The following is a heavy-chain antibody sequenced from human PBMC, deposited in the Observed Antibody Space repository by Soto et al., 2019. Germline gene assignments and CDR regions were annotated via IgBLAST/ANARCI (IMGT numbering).Heavy chain of an antibody. CDR3: ARDSSMIVVGPLGMDV. CDR2: IDYYGST. V-gene: IGHV4-59*01. CDR1: GGSISSYY. Sequence: PSETLSLTCTVSGGSISSYYWSWIRQPPGKRLEWIGYIDYYGSTNYNPSLKSRVTISVDTSKNQFSLKLSSVTAADTAVYYCARDSSMIVVGPLGMDVWGQGTTVTVSS. D-gene: IGHD3-22*01. J-gene: IGHJ6*02.